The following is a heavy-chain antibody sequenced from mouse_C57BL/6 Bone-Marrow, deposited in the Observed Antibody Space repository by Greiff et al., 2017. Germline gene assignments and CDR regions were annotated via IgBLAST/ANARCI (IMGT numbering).Heavy chain of an antibody. V-gene: IGHV12-3*01. CDR2: ITHSGVT. CDR3: AGDITGYRMDY. CDR1: GFPITSGYY. Sequence: VQLQESGPGLVKPSQSLFLTCSITGFPITSGYYWIWIRQSPGKPLEWMGYITHSGVTFYNPSLQSPISITRETSKNQFFLQLNSVTTEDTAMYYCAGDITGYRMDYWDQGTSVTVSS. J-gene: IGHJ4*01. D-gene: IGHD4-1*01.